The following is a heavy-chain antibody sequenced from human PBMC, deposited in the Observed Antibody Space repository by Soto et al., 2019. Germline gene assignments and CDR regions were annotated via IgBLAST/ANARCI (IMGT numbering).Heavy chain of an antibody. CDR2: IYYSGST. V-gene: IGHV4-39*07. Sequence: SETLSLTCTVSGGSISSSSYYWGWIRQPPGKGLEWIGSIYYSGSTYYNPSLKSRVTISVDTSKNQFSLKLSSVTAADTAVYYCARTYDGSGPNSGGYGFDIWGPGTMVTVSS. D-gene: IGHD3-22*01. CDR1: GGSISSSSYY. J-gene: IGHJ3*02. CDR3: ARTYDGSGPNSGGYGFDI.